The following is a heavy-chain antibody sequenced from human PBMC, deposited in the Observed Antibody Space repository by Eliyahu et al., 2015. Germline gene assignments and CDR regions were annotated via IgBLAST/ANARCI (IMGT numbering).Heavy chain of an antibody. Sequence: QVQLVQSGAEVKKPGASVKVXCKASGYTXTSXXIXXVRQAPGQGXEWMGWISAYNGNTNYAQKLQGRVTMTTDTSTSTAYMELRSLRSDDTAVYYCAIPATVTNHRSSWFDPWGQGTLVTVSS. CDR1: GYTXTSXX. V-gene: IGHV1-18*01. CDR2: ISAYNGNT. J-gene: IGHJ5*02. CDR3: AIPATVTNHRSSWFDP. D-gene: IGHD4-17*01.